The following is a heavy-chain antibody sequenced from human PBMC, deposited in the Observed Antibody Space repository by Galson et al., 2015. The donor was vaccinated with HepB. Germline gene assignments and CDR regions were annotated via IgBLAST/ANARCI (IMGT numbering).Heavy chain of an antibody. V-gene: IGHV1-46*01. CDR1: GYTFTSYY. CDR3: ASGGPYCTNGVCHYYYYYMDV. CDR2: INPSGGST. J-gene: IGHJ6*03. D-gene: IGHD2-8*01. Sequence: SVKVSCKASGYTFTSYYMHWVRQAPGQGLEWMGIINPSGGSTSYAQKFQGRVTMTRDTSTSTVYMELSSLRSGDTAVYYCASGGPYCTNGVCHYYYYYMDVWGKGTTVTVSS.